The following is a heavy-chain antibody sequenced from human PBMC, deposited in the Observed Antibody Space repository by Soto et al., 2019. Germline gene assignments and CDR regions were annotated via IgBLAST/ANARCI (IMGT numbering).Heavy chain of an antibody. V-gene: IGHV4-34*01. CDR2: INHSGST. D-gene: IGHD3-10*01. J-gene: IGHJ6*03. CDR1: GGSFSGYY. CDR3: ARSTHHRDAMVRGVMNRDYYYYYYMDV. Sequence: SETLSLTCAVYGGSFSGYYWSWIRQPPGKGLEWIGEINHSGSTNYNPSLKSRVTISVDTSKNQFSLKLSSVTAADTAVYYCARSTHHRDAMVRGVMNRDYYYYYYMDVWGKGTTVTVSS.